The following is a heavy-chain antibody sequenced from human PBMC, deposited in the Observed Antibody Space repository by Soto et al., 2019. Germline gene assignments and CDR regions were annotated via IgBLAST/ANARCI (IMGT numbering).Heavy chain of an antibody. CDR3: ARDLGSDCANGVCMKYYYYGMDV. CDR2: ISSSSSYI. D-gene: IGHD2-8*01. CDR1: GFTFSSYS. Sequence: GGSLRLSCAASGFTFSSYSMNWVRQAPGKGLEWVSSISSSSSYIYYADSVKGRFTISRDNAKNSLYLQMNSLRAEDTAVYYCARDLGSDCANGVCMKYYYYGMDVWGQGTTVTVSS. J-gene: IGHJ6*02. V-gene: IGHV3-21*01.